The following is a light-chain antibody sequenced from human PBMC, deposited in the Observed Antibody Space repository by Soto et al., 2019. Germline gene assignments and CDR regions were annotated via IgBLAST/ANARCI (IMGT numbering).Light chain of an antibody. Sequence: EIVLTQSPATLSLSPGERATLSCRASQSVRSDLAWYQQKPGQAPRLLIYDASNRATDIPASFSGSGSGTDFTLTISSVDPEDSAVYYCHQRSRWPLTFGGGTKVEI. J-gene: IGKJ4*01. CDR2: DAS. CDR3: HQRSRWPLT. CDR1: QSVRSD. V-gene: IGKV3-11*01.